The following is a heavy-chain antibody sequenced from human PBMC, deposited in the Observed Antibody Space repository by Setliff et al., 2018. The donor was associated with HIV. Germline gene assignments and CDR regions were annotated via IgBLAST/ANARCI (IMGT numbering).Heavy chain of an antibody. J-gene: IGHJ5*02. D-gene: IGHD3-16*01. CDR3: AKRTFGSGRLDP. Sequence: SETLSLTCTVSGGSISSSSSYWGWIRQPPGRGLEWIGSVSYSGSTYYNPSLKSSVTISVYTSKNQFSLNLNSVTATDTAVYYCAKRTFGSGRLDPWGQGTLVTVSS. CDR1: GGSISSSSSY. V-gene: IGHV4-39*01. CDR2: VSYSGST.